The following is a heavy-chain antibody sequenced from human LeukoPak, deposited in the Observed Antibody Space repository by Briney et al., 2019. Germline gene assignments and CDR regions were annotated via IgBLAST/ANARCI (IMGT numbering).Heavy chain of an antibody. V-gene: IGHV1-8*01. CDR3: ARGMGSGSYSAAYYFDY. CDR1: GYTFTSYD. J-gene: IGHJ4*02. D-gene: IGHD3-22*01. Sequence: ASVKVSCKASGYTFTSYDINWVRQATGQGLEWVGWMNPNSGNTGYAQNFQGRVTMTTNTSISTAYMELSSLRSEDTAVYYCARGMGSGSYSAAYYFDYWGQGTLVTVSS. CDR2: MNPNSGNT.